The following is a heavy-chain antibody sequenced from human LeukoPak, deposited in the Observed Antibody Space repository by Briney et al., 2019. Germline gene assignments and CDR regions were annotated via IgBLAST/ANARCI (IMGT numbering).Heavy chain of an antibody. V-gene: IGHV3-23*01. D-gene: IGHD3-22*01. CDR1: GFTFSNYA. CDR2: ISGSGATT. Sequence: GGSLRLSCAASGFTFSNYAMSWVRQAPGKGLEWVSAISGSGATTYYTDSVKGRFTISRDNAKNSLYLQMNSLRAEDTALYYCAKDSDYYYDSSGYYYNWGQGTLVTVSS. CDR3: AKDSDYYYDSSGYYYN. J-gene: IGHJ4*02.